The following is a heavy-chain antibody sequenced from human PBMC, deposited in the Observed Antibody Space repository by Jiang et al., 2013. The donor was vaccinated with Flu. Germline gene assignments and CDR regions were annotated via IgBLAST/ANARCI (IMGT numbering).Heavy chain of an antibody. J-gene: IGHJ3*02. Sequence: GAEVKKPGESLKISCKGSGYSFSSYWIGWVRQMPGKGLEWMGIIYPGDSDTRYSPSFQGQVTISADKSISTSYLHWSSLQASDTAIYYCAVRGAMVAYGFETWGQGTMVTVSS. CDR3: AVRGAMVAYGFET. CDR1: GYSFSSYW. D-gene: IGHD3-10*01. CDR2: IYPGDSDT. V-gene: IGHV5-51*01.